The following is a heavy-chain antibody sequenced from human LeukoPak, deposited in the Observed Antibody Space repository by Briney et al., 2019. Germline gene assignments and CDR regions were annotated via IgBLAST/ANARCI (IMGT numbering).Heavy chain of an antibody. V-gene: IGHV1-18*01. J-gene: IGHJ6*03. D-gene: IGHD1-26*01. CDR1: AYSFTSSG. CDR3: ARGTRSGADYFYTDV. CDR2: ISSYNGNT. Sequence: ASVKVSCKASAYSFTSSGMSWVRQAPGQGLEGMGWISSYNGNTKYAQKFQGRVTMTTDTSTSTAYMELRSLTPDDTAVYYCARGTRSGADYFYTDVWGKGSTVTVSS.